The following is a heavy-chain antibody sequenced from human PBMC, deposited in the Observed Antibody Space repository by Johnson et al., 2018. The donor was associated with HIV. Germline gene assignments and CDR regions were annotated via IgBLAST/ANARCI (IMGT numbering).Heavy chain of an antibody. Sequence: VQLVESGGGVVQPGRSLRLSCAASGFTFSSYGMHWVRQAPGKGLEWVAVIWYDGSNKYYADSVKGRFTISRDNSKNTLYLQMNSLRAEDTALYYCARLEYSSVSPLLGAFDIWGQGTMVTVSS. CDR1: GFTFSSYG. D-gene: IGHD6-6*01. J-gene: IGHJ3*02. CDR2: IWYDGSNK. CDR3: ARLEYSSVSPLLGAFDI. V-gene: IGHV3-33*01.